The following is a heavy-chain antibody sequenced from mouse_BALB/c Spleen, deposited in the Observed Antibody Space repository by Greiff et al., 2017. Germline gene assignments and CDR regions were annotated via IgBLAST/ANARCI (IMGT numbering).Heavy chain of an antibody. J-gene: IGHJ4*01. CDR3: ARAYDGYDYAMDY. V-gene: IGHV2-9*02. Sequence: QVQLKQSGPGLVAPSQSLSITCTVSGFSLTSYGVHWVRQPPGKGLEWLGVIWAGGSTNYNSALMSRLSISKDNSKSQVFLKMNSLQTDDTAMYYCARAYDGYDYAMDYWGQGTSVTVSS. CDR2: IWAGGST. CDR1: GFSLTSYG. D-gene: IGHD2-3*01.